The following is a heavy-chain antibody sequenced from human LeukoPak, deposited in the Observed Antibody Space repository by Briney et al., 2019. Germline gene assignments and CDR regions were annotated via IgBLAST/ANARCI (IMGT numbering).Heavy chain of an antibody. Sequence: PSGTLSLTCTVSGGSISTYYRTWVGQAPDKGLEWSGYIYYTGSTSYNPSLKSRVPISVDTSKNQFSLNLSSVTAPDTAVYYCARPYYYDSRIDPWGQGILVTVSS. CDR2: IYYTGST. V-gene: IGHV4-59*08. CDR1: GGSISTYY. J-gene: IGHJ5*02. D-gene: IGHD3-22*01. CDR3: ARPYYYDSRIDP.